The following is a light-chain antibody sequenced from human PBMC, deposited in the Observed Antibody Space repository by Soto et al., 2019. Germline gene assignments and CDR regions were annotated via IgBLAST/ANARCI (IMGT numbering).Light chain of an antibody. Sequence: EIVMTQSPATLSVSAGERATLSCRGSQSVSSNLAWYQQKPGQAPRLLIFEASTGATGIPARFSGSGSGTEFSLTISSLQSEDFAVYYCQQYHVWPLTFGGGTRVEIK. V-gene: IGKV3D-15*01. CDR2: EAS. CDR1: QSVSSN. J-gene: IGKJ4*01. CDR3: QQYHVWPLT.